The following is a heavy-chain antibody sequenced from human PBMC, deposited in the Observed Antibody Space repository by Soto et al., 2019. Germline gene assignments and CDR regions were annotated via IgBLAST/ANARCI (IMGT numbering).Heavy chain of an antibody. V-gene: IGHV3-30-3*01. J-gene: IGHJ4*02. CDR2: ISYDGSNK. Sequence: GGSLRLSCAASGFTFSSYAMHWVRQAPGKGLEWVAVISYDGSNKYYADSVKGRFTISRDNSKNTLYLQMNSLRAEDTAVYYCARDDPLAGFDYWGQGTLVTVS. CDR1: GFTFSSYA. CDR3: ARDDPLAGFDY.